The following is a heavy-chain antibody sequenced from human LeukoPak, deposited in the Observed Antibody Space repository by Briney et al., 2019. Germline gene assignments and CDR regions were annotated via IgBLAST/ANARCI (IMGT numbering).Heavy chain of an antibody. CDR3: AKMGQTYYYGMDV. V-gene: IGHV3-30*18. CDR2: ISYDGSNK. J-gene: IGHJ6*02. CDR1: GFIFSNAW. Sequence: GGSLRLSCAASGFIFSNAWMNWVRQAPGKGLEWVAVISYDGSNKYYADSVKGRFTISRDNSKNTLYLQMNSLRAEDTAVYYCAKMGQTYYYGMDVWGQGTTVTVSS.